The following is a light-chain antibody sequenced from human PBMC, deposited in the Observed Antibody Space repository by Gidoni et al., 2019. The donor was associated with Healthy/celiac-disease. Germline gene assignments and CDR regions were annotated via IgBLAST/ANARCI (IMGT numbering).Light chain of an antibody. J-gene: IGKJ2*01. CDR3: QQYNNWPPMYT. Sequence: DIVMTQSPATLSVSPGERATISCRASQSVSSNLAWYQQKPGQAPRLLIYGASTRATGIPARFSGSGSGTEFTLTISSLQSEDFAVYYCQQYNNWPPMYTFGQGTKLEIK. CDR2: GAS. V-gene: IGKV3-15*01. CDR1: QSVSSN.